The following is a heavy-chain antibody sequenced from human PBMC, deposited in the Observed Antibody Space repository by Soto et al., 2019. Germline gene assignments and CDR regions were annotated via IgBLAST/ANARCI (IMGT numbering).Heavy chain of an antibody. CDR1: GGSISSYY. D-gene: IGHD6-13*01. J-gene: IGHJ6*02. CDR2: IYYSGST. Sequence: SETLSLTCTFSGGSISSYYWSWIRQPPGKGLEWIGYIYYSGSTNYNPSLKSRVTISVDTSKNQFSLKLSSVTAADTAVYYCARATGPTYSSSWYYYYYGMDVWGQGTTVTAP. CDR3: ARATGPTYSSSWYYYYYGMDV. V-gene: IGHV4-59*01.